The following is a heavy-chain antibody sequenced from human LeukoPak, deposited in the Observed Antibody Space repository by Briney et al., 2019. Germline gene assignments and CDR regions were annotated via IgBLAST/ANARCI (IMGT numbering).Heavy chain of an antibody. CDR3: AKRPQLQDYYYYMDV. CDR1: GFTFSSYA. J-gene: IGHJ6*03. CDR2: ISGSGGST. Sequence: GGSLRLSCAASGFTFSSYAMSWFRQAPGKGLEWVSAISGSGGSTYYADSVKGRFTISRDNSKNTLYLQMNSLRAEDTAVYYCAKRPQLQDYYYYMDVWGKGTTVTVSS. D-gene: IGHD2-2*01. V-gene: IGHV3-23*01.